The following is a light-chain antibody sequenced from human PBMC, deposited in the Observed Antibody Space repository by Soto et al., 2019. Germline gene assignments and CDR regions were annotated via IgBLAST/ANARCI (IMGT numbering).Light chain of an antibody. V-gene: IGKV3-15*01. Sequence: IVLTQSPGTLSLSPGERTTLSCRASQSISSDLAWYQQKPGQAPRLLIYGASTRATDIPATFSGSGSGTEFTLTISSLQSEDFAVYYCQQYNNWPPVTFGGGTKVDIK. CDR2: GAS. CDR3: QQYNNWPPVT. J-gene: IGKJ4*01. CDR1: QSISSD.